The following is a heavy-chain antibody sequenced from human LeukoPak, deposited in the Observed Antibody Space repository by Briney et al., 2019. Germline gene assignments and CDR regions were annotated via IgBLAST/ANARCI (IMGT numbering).Heavy chain of an antibody. V-gene: IGHV4-34*01. CDR1: GGSFSGYY. D-gene: IGHD3-9*01. CDR2: INHSGST. J-gene: IGHJ4*02. CDR3: ARAQRVLRYLDWLLYNDY. Sequence: SETLSLTCAVYGGSFSGYYWSWIRQPPGKGLEWIGEINHSGSTNYNPSLKSRVTISVDTSKNQFSLKLSSVTAADTAVYYCARAQRVLRYLDWLLYNDYWGQGTLVTVSS.